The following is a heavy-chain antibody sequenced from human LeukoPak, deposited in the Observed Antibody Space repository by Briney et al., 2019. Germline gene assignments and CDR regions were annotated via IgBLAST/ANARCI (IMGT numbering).Heavy chain of an antibody. J-gene: IGHJ6*04. CDR3: AELGITMIGGV. V-gene: IGHV3-48*03. Sequence: PGRSLRLSCAASGFTFSSYEMNCVRQAPGKGLEWVSYISSSCSTIYYADSVKGRFTISRDNAKNSLYLQMNSLRAEDTAVYYCAELGITMIGGVWGKGTTVTISS. D-gene: IGHD3-10*02. CDR1: GFTFSSYE. CDR2: ISSSCSTI.